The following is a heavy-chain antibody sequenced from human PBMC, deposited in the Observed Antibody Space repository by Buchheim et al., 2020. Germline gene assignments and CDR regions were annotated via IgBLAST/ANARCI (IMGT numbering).Heavy chain of an antibody. V-gene: IGHV3-7*01. Sequence: EVQLVESGGGLVQPGGSLRLSCAASGFTFISYWMSWVRQAPGKGLEWVANIKQDGSEKYYVDSVKGRFTISRDNAKNSLYLQMSSLRAEDTAVYYCAKDSPAYDYWSGYYPRYYYYYSMDVWGQGTT. D-gene: IGHD3-3*01. CDR3: AKDSPAYDYWSGYYPRYYYYYSMDV. CDR2: IKQDGSEK. CDR1: GFTFISYW. J-gene: IGHJ6*01.